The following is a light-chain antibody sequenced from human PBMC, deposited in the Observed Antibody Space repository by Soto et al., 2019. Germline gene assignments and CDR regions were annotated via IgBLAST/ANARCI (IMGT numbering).Light chain of an antibody. CDR3: QQYNTWPRT. CDR2: GAS. J-gene: IGKJ1*01. CDR1: QSVSSN. V-gene: IGKV3-15*01. Sequence: EVVMTQSPGTLSVSPGERATLSCRASQSVSSNLAWFQQKPGQPPRLLIYGASTRATGTPARFSGSGSGTELTLTISSLQSEDFSLYYCQQYNTWPRTFGQGTKVEIK.